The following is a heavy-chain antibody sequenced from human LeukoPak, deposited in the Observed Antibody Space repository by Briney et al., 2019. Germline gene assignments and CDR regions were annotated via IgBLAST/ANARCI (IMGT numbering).Heavy chain of an antibody. J-gene: IGHJ5*02. Sequence: SETLSLTCTVSGDSISSYYWNWIRQPPGKGLEWIGYIYSSGSTNYNPSLKSRVTISVDTSKNQFSLKLSSVTAADTAMYYCAKRRGGGRLDWLDPWGQGTLVTVSS. D-gene: IGHD2-15*01. CDR2: IYSSGST. V-gene: IGHV4-59*01. CDR1: GDSISSYY. CDR3: AKRRGGGRLDWLDP.